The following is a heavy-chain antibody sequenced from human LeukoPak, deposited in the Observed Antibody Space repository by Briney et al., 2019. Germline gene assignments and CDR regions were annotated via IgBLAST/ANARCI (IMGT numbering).Heavy chain of an antibody. D-gene: IGHD6-25*01. CDR2: IGGSSLNI. CDR3: ARDSAWAFDF. CDR1: GFTFSSYS. J-gene: IGHJ3*01. Sequence: GGSLRLSCAASGFTFSSYSMNWVRQAPGKGLEWVSYIGGSSLNIKYADSVKGRFTISRDNARDSLYLQMNGLRAEDTVVYYCARDSAWAFDFWGQGTMVTVSA. V-gene: IGHV3-48*04.